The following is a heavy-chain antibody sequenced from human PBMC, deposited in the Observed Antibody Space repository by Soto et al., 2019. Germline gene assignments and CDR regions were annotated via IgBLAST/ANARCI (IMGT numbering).Heavy chain of an antibody. D-gene: IGHD6-19*01. CDR1: GYTFTSYY. Sequence: ASVKVSCKASGYTFTSYYMHWVRQAPGQGLEWMGIINPSGGSTSYSHKFQGRVTMTRDTSTSTVYMELSSLRSEDTAVYYCARGRIAVAGRTYYYYYGMDVWGQGTTVTVSS. CDR3: ARGRIAVAGRTYYYYYGMDV. CDR2: INPSGGST. J-gene: IGHJ6*02. V-gene: IGHV1-46*01.